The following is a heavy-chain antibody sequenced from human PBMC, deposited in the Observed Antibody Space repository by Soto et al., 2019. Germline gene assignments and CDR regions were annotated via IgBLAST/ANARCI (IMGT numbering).Heavy chain of an antibody. D-gene: IGHD2-8*01. J-gene: IGHJ4*02. CDR2: MSSSGVST. CDR3: AKDDIVLMVYGTFDY. CDR1: GFTFSTYA. Sequence: GGSLRLSCAASGFTFSTYAMSWVRQAPGKGLEWVSAMSSSGVSTHYADSVKGRFTISRDNSKNTLYLQMNSLRAEDTAVYYCAKDDIVLMVYGTFDYWGQGTLVTVSS. V-gene: IGHV3-23*01.